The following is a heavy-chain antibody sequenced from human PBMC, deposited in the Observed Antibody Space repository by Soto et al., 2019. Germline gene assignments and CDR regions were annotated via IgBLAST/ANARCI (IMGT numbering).Heavy chain of an antibody. CDR1: GDTISTGGYT. CDR3: ARGTDTWFFAL. J-gene: IGHJ2*01. CDR2: IYYSGST. D-gene: IGHD3-9*01. V-gene: IGHV4-31*11. Sequence: SETLSLTCDVSGDTISTGGYTWAWIRQPPGKGLEWIGYIYYSGSTYYNPSLKSRLTFSVDTSKNHFSLKLTSVTAADTAVYYCARGTDTWFFALWGRGTLVTVSS.